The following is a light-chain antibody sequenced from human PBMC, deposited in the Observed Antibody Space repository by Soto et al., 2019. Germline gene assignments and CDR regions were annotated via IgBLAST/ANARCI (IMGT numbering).Light chain of an antibody. J-gene: IGLJ3*02. Sequence: QSVLTQPPSVSGAPGQRVTISCTGSSCNIGAGYDVHWYQQLPGTAPKLLIYGNSNRPSGVPDRFSGSKSGTSASLAITGLQAEDEADYYCQSYDSSWVFGGGTKLTVL. CDR1: SCNIGAGYD. CDR3: QSYDSSWV. V-gene: IGLV1-40*01. CDR2: GNS.